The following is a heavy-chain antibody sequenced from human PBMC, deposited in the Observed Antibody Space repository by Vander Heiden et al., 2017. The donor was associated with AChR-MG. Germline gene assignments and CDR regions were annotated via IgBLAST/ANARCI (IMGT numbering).Heavy chain of an antibody. J-gene: IGHJ6*03. CDR1: GGTFSSYA. D-gene: IGHD1-1*01. CDR2: IIPIFGTA. Sequence: QVQLVQSGAEVKKPGSSVKVSCKASGGTFSSYAISWVQQAPGQGLEWMGGIIPIFGTANYAQKFQGRVTITADESTSTAYMELSSLRSEDTAVYYCATLQLERRWLLTVDYYYMDVWGKGTTVTVSS. CDR3: ATLQLERRWLLTVDYYYMDV. V-gene: IGHV1-69*01.